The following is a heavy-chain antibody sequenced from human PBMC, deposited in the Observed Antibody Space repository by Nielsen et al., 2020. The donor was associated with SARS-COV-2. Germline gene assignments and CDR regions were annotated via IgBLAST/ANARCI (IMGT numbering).Heavy chain of an antibody. J-gene: IGHJ4*02. CDR3: ARETEGIVGAFGV. Sequence: WIRQPPGKGLEWVSSISSSSSYIYYADSVKGRFTISRDNAKNSLYLQMNSLRAEDTAVYYCARETEGIVGAFGVWGQGTLVTVSS. D-gene: IGHD1-26*01. V-gene: IGHV3-21*01. CDR2: ISSSSSYI.